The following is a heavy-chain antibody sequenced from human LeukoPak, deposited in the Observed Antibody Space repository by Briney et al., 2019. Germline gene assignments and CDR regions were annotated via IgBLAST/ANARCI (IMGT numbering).Heavy chain of an antibody. CDR3: ARHLLPAAVTSYDAFDV. J-gene: IGHJ3*01. CDR2: IYPGDSNT. CDR1: GYSFASYW. V-gene: IGHV5-51*01. D-gene: IGHD2-15*01. Sequence: GESLKISCKGAGYSFASYWIGWVRQMPGKGLEWMGIIYPGDSNTRYSPSVQGKVTISADKSISTAYLQWSSLKSSDTAMYYCARHLLPAAVTSYDAFDVWGQGTMVTVSS.